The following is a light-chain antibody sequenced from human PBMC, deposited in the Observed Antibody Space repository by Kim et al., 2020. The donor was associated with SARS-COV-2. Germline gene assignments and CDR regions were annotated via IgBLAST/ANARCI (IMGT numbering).Light chain of an antibody. CDR2: DNS. J-gene: IGLJ3*02. CDR1: TSNIGAGYD. V-gene: IGLV1-40*01. CDR3: QSYDRSLSGSV. Sequence: QGVTISCTGSTSNIGAGYDVHWYQELPGTAPKLLIYDNSNRPSGVPDRFSGSKSGTSASLAITGLQAEDEADYYCQSYDRSLSGSVFGGGTQLTVL.